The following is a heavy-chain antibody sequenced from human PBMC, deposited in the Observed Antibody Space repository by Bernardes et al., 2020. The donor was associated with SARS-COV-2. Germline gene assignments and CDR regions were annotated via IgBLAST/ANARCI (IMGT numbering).Heavy chain of an antibody. J-gene: IGHJ6*02. CDR3: ARGSHITIFGVVIPYYYGMDV. CDR1: GYTFTSYD. D-gene: IGHD3-3*01. Sequence: ASVKVSCKASGYTFTSYDINWVRQATGQGLEWMGWMNPNSGNTVYAQKFQGRVTMTRNTSISTAYMELSSLRSEDTAVYYCARGSHITIFGVVIPYYYGMDVWGQGTTVTVSS. CDR2: MNPNSGNT. V-gene: IGHV1-8*01.